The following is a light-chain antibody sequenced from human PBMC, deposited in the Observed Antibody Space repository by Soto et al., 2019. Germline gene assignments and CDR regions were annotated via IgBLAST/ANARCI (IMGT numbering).Light chain of an antibody. V-gene: IGLV2-14*01. J-gene: IGLJ1*01. Sequence: QSALTQPASVSGPPGQSITISCTGTSSDVGAYNYVSWYQHHPGKAPRLVIYDVTNRTSGISDRFSGSKSGNTASLTISGRLAVDEADYYCTSYTSISTYVFGTGTKLTVL. CDR1: SSDVGAYNY. CDR2: DVT. CDR3: TSYTSISTYV.